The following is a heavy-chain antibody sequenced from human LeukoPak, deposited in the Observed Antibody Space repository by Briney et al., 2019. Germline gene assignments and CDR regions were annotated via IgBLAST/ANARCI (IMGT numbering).Heavy chain of an antibody. CDR2: IFPGDSDT. D-gene: IGHD3-3*02. Sequence: GESLKISCKAAGYSFSTYMIGWVRQMPGKGLEWMGIIFPGDSDTRYSPSSQGQVTISADKSISTAYLQWSSLKASDTAMYYCASFSGAFDYWGQGTLVTVSS. V-gene: IGHV5-51*01. CDR1: GYSFSTYM. J-gene: IGHJ4*02. CDR3: ASFSGAFDY.